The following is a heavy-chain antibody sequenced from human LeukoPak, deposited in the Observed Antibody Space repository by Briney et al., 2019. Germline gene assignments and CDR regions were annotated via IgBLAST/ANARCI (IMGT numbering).Heavy chain of an antibody. CDR1: GFTFDDYG. J-gene: IGHJ6*03. V-gene: IGHV3-20*04. Sequence: GGSLRLSCAASGFTFDDYGVSWVRQAPGKGLEWVSGINWNGGSTGYADSVKGRFTISRDDAKNSLYLQMNSLRAEDTALYYCARDPAAAGSSDYMDVGAKGPRVTVS. D-gene: IGHD6-13*01. CDR3: ARDPAAAGSSDYMDV. CDR2: INWNGGST.